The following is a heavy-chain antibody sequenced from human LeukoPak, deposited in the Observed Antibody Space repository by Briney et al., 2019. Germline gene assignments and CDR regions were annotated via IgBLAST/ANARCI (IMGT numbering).Heavy chain of an antibody. CDR1: GYTFTSYA. CDR3: ARVVVVVPAAIPQADAFDI. V-gene: IGHV1-69*05. Sequence: AASVKVSCKASGYTFTSYAMNWVRQAPGQGLEWMGGIIPIFGTANYAQKFQGRVTITTDESTSTAYMELSSLRSEDTAVYYCARVVVVVPAAIPQADAFDIWGQGTMVTVSS. CDR2: IIPIFGTA. D-gene: IGHD2-2*02. J-gene: IGHJ3*02.